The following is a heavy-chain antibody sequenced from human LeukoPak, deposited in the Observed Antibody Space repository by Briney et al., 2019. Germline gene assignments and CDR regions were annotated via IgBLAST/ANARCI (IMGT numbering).Heavy chain of an antibody. CDR2: NRSKANSYAT. D-gene: IGHD2-2*02. J-gene: IGHJ4*02. Sequence: GGSLRLSCAASGFTFSGSAMHWVRQASGKGLEWVGRNRSKANSYATAYAASVKGRFTISRDDSKNTAYLQMNSLKTEDTAVYYCTTTIYCSSTSCYTERGGFDYWGQGTLVTVSS. V-gene: IGHV3-73*01. CDR3: TTTIYCSSTSCYTERGGFDY. CDR1: GFTFSGSA.